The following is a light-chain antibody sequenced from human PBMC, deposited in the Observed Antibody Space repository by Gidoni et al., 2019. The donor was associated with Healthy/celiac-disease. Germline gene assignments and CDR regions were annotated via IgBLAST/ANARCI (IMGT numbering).Light chain of an antibody. J-gene: IGKJ2*01. V-gene: IGKV3-20*01. CDR3: QQYGSSPPT. CDR1: QSVSSSY. CDR2: GAS. Sequence: EIGLTQSQGTLSLSPGERATRSCRASQSVSSSYLAWYQQKPGQAPRLLIYGASSRATGIPDRFSGSGSGTDFTLTISRLEPEDFAVYYCQQYGSSPPTFGQGTKLEIK.